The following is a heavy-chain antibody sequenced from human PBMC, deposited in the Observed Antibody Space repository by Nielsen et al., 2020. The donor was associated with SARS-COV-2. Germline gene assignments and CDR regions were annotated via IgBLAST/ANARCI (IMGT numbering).Heavy chain of an antibody. CDR3: ARDGLWSSLSKLGVDV. CDR1: GFTFSSYA. Sequence: GGSLRLSCAASGFTFSSYAMSWVRQAPGKGLEWVSAISGSGGSTYYADSVKGRFTISRDNSKNTLYLQMNSLRAEDTAVYYCARDGLWSSLSKLGVDVWGQGTTVTVSS. CDR2: ISGSGGST. V-gene: IGHV3-23*01. J-gene: IGHJ6*02. D-gene: IGHD2-21*01.